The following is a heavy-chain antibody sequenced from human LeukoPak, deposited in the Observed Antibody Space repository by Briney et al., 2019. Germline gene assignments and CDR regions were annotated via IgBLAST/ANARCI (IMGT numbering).Heavy chain of an antibody. V-gene: IGHV3-74*01. CDR3: ARGGFSHGFDL. CDR1: GFTFSSYY. J-gene: IGHJ4*02. CDR2: VDNDGSGS. Sequence: GRSLRLSCAASGFTFSSYYMHWVRQAPGKGLVWVSRVDNDGSGSIYADSVKGRITTSRDNAKNTVFLQMNSLRVEDTAVYYCARGGFSHGFDLWGQGTRVTVSS. D-gene: IGHD2/OR15-2a*01.